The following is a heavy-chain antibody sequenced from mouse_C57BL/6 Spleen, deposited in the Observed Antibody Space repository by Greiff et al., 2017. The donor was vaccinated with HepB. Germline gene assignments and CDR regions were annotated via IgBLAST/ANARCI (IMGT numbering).Heavy chain of an antibody. CDR1: GFSLTSYG. Sequence: QVHVKQSGPGLVQPSQSLSITCTVSGFSLTSYGVHWVRQSPGKGLEWLGVIWRGGSTDYNAAFMSRLSITKDNSKSQVFFKMNSLQADDTAIYYCAKNWDYGYDNYYAMDYWGQGTSVTVSS. CDR3: AKNWDYGYDNYYAMDY. D-gene: IGHD2-2*01. V-gene: IGHV2-5*01. CDR2: IWRGGST. J-gene: IGHJ4*01.